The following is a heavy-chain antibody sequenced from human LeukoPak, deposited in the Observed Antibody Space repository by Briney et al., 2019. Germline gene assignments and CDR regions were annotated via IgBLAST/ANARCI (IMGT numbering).Heavy chain of an antibody. CDR1: GFTFSSYG. Sequence: GGTLRLSCAASGFTFSSYGMSWVRQAPGKGLEWVSAISGSGGSTYYPDSVRGRFTISRDNSKNTLYLQMNSLRAEDTAVYYCAKGEIMITFGGVIGPFDYWGQGTLVTVSS. D-gene: IGHD3-16*02. J-gene: IGHJ4*02. V-gene: IGHV3-23*01. CDR3: AKGEIMITFGGVIGPFDY. CDR2: ISGSGGST.